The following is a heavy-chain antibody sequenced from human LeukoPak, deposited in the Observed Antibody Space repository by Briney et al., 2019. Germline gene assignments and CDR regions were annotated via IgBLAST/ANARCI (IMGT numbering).Heavy chain of an antibody. Sequence: ASVKVSCKASGYTFTGYYMHWVRQAPGQGLEWMGWINPNSGGTNYAQEFQGWVTMTRDTSISTAYMELSRLRSDDTAVYYCAREVAAAGTEYYFDYWGQGTLVTVSS. V-gene: IGHV1-2*04. CDR3: AREVAAAGTEYYFDY. D-gene: IGHD6-13*01. CDR2: INPNSGGT. CDR1: GYTFTGYY. J-gene: IGHJ4*02.